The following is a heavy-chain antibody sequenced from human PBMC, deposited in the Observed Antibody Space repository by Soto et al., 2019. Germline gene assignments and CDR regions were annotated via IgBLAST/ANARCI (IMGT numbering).Heavy chain of an antibody. Sequence: VGSLRLSCAASGFTFRNFAMTWVHRSPGRGLEWVPSIDWSGVDFYYADSVKGRFTISRDKSENTLYLQMNSLRAEDTALYYCAKDLGSGKPYYYYAMDVWGQGTTVTVSS. CDR2: IDWSGVDF. V-gene: IGHV3-23*01. D-gene: IGHD3-10*01. CDR1: GFTFRNFA. CDR3: AKDLGSGKPYYYYAMDV. J-gene: IGHJ6*02.